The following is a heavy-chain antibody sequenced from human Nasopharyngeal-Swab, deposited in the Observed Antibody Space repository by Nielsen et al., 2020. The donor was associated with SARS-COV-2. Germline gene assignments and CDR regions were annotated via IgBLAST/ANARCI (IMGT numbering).Heavy chain of an antibody. Sequence: GESLKISCAASGFTFSSYAMSWVRQAPGKGLEWVSAISGSGGSTYYADSVKGRFTISRDNSKNTLYLQMNSLRAEDTAVYYCAKRPYDYVWGSYRYIPWFDHWGQGTLVTVSS. D-gene: IGHD3-16*02. CDR2: ISGSGGST. J-gene: IGHJ5*02. V-gene: IGHV3-23*01. CDR3: AKRPYDYVWGSYRYIPWFDH. CDR1: GFTFSSYA.